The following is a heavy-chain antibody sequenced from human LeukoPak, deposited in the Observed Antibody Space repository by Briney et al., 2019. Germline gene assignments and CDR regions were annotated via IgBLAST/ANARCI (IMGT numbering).Heavy chain of an antibody. CDR2: IYYSGST. J-gene: IGHJ6*02. V-gene: IGHV4-30-4*01. CDR3: AREKVPAARTAPLGMDV. D-gene: IGHD2-2*01. Sequence: PSETLSLTCAVSGGSISSSNWWSWVRQPPGKGLEWIGYIYYSGSTYYNPSLKSRVTISVDTSKNQFSLKLSSVTAADTAVYYCAREKVPAARTAPLGMDVWGQGTTVTVSS. CDR1: GGSISSSNW.